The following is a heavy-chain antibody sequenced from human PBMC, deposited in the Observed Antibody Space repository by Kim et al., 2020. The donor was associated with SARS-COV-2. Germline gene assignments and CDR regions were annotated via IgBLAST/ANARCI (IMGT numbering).Heavy chain of an antibody. Sequence: SETLSLTCTVSGGSISSYYWSWIRQPQGKGLEWVGCIYYSGSTNYNPSLKRRVTISVDTYTNQFSLKLSSVTAADKAVYYCARDGLGRYFDWLHTPVEAFDSWGQGTMVPGSS. J-gene: IGHJ3*02. CDR2: IYYSGST. D-gene: IGHD3-9*01. CDR1: GGSISSYY. CDR3: ARDGLGRYFDWLHTPVEAFDS. V-gene: IGHV4-59*13.